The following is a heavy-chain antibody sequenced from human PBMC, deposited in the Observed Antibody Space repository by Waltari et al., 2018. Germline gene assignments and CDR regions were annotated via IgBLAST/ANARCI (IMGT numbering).Heavy chain of an antibody. CDR2: IWYDGSNK. V-gene: IGHV3-33*06. CDR1: GFPFSSYG. D-gene: IGHD5-12*01. Sequence: QVQLVESGGGVVQPGRYLRLSCAASGFPFSSYGMPWVRQAPGKGLEWVAVIWYDGSNKYYADSVKGRFTISRDNSKNTLYLQMNSLRVEDTAVYYCAKGRYSGYGLYYYMDVWGKGTTVTVSS. J-gene: IGHJ6*03. CDR3: AKGRYSGYGLYYYMDV.